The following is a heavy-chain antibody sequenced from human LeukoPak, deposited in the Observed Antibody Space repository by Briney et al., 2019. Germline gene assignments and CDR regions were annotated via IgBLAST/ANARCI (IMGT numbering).Heavy chain of an antibody. CDR2: ISSSGSYI. V-gene: IGHV3-21*01. Sequence: GSLRLSCVASGFTFNNYNMNWVRQAPGKGLEWVSSISSSGSYIYYADSVKGRFTISRDNAKNSLFLQMNSLRAEDTALYYCARDPPSFHHWGQGTLVTVSS. CDR3: ARDPPSFHH. J-gene: IGHJ1*01. CDR1: GFTFNNYN.